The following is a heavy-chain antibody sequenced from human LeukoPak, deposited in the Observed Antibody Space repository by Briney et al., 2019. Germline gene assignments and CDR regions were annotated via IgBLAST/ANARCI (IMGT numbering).Heavy chain of an antibody. D-gene: IGHD6-13*01. CDR3: AKGPGAGGNTWYYFDY. CDR2: IYSGGST. V-gene: IGHV3-53*01. Sequence: GGSLRLSCAASGFTFSSKYMSWVRQAPGKGLEWVSVIYSGGSTYYADSVKGRFTISTDNSKTTLYLQMNSLRADDTAIYYCAKGPGAGGNTWYYFDYWGQGTLVTVSS. CDR1: GFTFSSKY. J-gene: IGHJ4*02.